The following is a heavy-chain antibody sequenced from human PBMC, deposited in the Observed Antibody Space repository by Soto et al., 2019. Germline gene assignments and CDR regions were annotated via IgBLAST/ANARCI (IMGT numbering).Heavy chain of an antibody. Sequence: GGSLRLSCAASGFTFSSYGMHWVRQAPGKGLEWVAVIWYDGSNKYYADSVKGRFTISRDNSKNTLYLQMNSLMAEDTAVYYFARDLNDSSGYYGYYYYYGMDVWGQGTTVTVSS. D-gene: IGHD3-22*01. CDR2: IWYDGSNK. V-gene: IGHV3-33*01. CDR1: GFTFSSYG. J-gene: IGHJ6*02. CDR3: ARDLNDSSGYYGYYYYYGMDV.